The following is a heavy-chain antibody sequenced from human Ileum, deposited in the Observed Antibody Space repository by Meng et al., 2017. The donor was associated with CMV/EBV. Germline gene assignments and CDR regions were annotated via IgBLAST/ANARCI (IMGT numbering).Heavy chain of an antibody. CDR1: GYTFTSNN. J-gene: IGHJ4*02. CDR2: IDTNTGNP. CDR3: ARDGLSGRYFDY. D-gene: IGHD1-26*01. V-gene: IGHV7-4-1*02. Sequence: SCKACGYTFTSNNIIWVRQAPGQGPEWMGWIDTNTGNPTYAQGFTGRFVFSLDTSVSTASLQISSLKAEDTAVYYCARDGLSGRYFDYWGQGTLVTVSS.